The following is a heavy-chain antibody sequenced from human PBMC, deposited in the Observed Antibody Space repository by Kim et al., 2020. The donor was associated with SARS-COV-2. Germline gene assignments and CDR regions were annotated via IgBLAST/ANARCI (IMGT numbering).Heavy chain of an antibody. CDR3: ASRTVTTLCFDY. CDR2: INHSGST. V-gene: IGHV4-34*01. CDR1: GGSFSGYY. J-gene: IGHJ4*02. Sequence: SETLSLTCAVYGGSFSGYYWSWIRQPPGKGLEWIGEINHSGSTNYNPSLKSRVTISVDTSKNQFSLKLSSVTAADTAVYYCASRTVTTLCFDYWGQGTLVTVSS. D-gene: IGHD4-17*01.